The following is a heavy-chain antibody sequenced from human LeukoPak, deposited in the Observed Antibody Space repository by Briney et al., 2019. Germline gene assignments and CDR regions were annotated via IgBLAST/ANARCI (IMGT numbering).Heavy chain of an antibody. CDR2: IIPILGTG. CDR3: ARDHDLTGTYEYLKY. D-gene: IGHD7-27*01. Sequence: SVKASCRASGGTFNTYAISWVRQAPGQGLEWMGGIIPILGTGNYAQKFQGRVTITADKSTSTAYMELSSLRSDDTAVYYCARDHDLTGTYEYLKYWGQGTLVTVSS. CDR1: GGTFNTYA. V-gene: IGHV1-69*06. J-gene: IGHJ1*01.